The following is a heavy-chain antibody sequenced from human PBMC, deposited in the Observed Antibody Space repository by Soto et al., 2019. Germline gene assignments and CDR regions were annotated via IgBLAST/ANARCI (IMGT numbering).Heavy chain of an antibody. CDR2: IKPDGSEQ. J-gene: IGHJ6*02. D-gene: IGHD1-20*01. Sequence: EVQLVESGGGLVQPGGSLRLSCAASEFTFDKYYMTWVRQAPGKGPEWVANIKPDGSEQYYVDAVKGRFTISRDNANNSLYLQMYSLRAEDTAVYFCARGNWNYYYGFDVWGQGTTVTVSS. V-gene: IGHV3-7*01. CDR3: ARGNWNYYYGFDV. CDR1: EFTFDKYY.